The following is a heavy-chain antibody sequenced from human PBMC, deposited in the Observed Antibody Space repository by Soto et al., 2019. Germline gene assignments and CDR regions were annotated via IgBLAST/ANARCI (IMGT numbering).Heavy chain of an antibody. Sequence: QVQLVESGGGVVQPGRSLRLSCAASGFTFSSYGMHWVRQAPGKGLEWVAVISYDGSNKYYADSVKGRFTISRDNSKNTLYLQMNNLRAEDTAVYYCAKDNLDDSSGYHYGYYGMDVWGQGTTVTVSS. J-gene: IGHJ6*02. CDR2: ISYDGSNK. CDR3: AKDNLDDSSGYHYGYYGMDV. V-gene: IGHV3-30*18. CDR1: GFTFSSYG. D-gene: IGHD3-22*01.